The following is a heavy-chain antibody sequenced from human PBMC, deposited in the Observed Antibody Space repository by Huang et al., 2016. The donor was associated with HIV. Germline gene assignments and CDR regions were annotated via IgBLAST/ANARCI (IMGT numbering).Heavy chain of an antibody. CDR3: AREVRSVVTDRPDGYYYRGLDV. D-gene: IGHD2-2*03. CDR1: GTSMTSSTFY. CDR2: VYFLGNT. Sequence: TCSASGTSMTSSTFYWGWFRQPPGRGLEWIGSVYFLGNTYYNPSLKSRVTISIDTANKQYSMRLTSVTAADTAVYFCAREVRSVVTDRPDGYYYRGLDVWGQGTTVSVSS. V-gene: IGHV4-39*02. J-gene: IGHJ6*02.